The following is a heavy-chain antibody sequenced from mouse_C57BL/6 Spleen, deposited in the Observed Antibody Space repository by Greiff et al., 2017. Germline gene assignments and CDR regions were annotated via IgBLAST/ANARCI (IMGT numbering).Heavy chain of an antibody. CDR2: INPYNGGT. CDR3: GTSYFDY. J-gene: IGHJ2*01. Sequence: EVQLQQSGPVLVKPGASVKMSCKASGYTFTDYYMNWVKQSHGKSLEWIGVINPYNGGTSYNQNFQGKATLTVDKSSSTAYMEPNSLTSEDSAVYYCGTSYFDYWGQGTTLTVSS. CDR1: GYTFTDYY. V-gene: IGHV1-19*01. D-gene: IGHD2-14*01.